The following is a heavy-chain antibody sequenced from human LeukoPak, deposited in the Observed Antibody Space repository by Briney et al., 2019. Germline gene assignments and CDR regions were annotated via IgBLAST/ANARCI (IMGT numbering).Heavy chain of an antibody. Sequence: ASVKVSCMASGYTFTSYGISWVRQAPGQGLEWMGWISAYNGNTNYAQKLQGRVTMTTDTSTSTAYMELRSLRSDDTAVYYCARARGRSLITTIDYWGQGTLVTVSS. D-gene: IGHD3-22*01. CDR2: ISAYNGNT. J-gene: IGHJ4*02. CDR1: GYTFTSYG. CDR3: ARARGRSLITTIDY. V-gene: IGHV1-18*01.